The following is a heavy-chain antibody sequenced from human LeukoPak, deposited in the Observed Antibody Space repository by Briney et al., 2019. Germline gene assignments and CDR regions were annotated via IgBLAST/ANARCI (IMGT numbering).Heavy chain of an antibody. J-gene: IGHJ4*02. Sequence: GGSLRLSCAASGFTFSSYAMYWVRQAPGEGREWVSAIGGSAVSTYFADSVKGRFTISRDNSKNTLYLQMNSLRAEDTAVYYCAKQEVNSYGSSDYYPYYFDYWGQGTLVTVSS. CDR1: GFTFSSYA. CDR3: AKQEVNSYGSSDYYPYYFDY. D-gene: IGHD3-22*01. V-gene: IGHV3-23*01. CDR2: IGGSAVST.